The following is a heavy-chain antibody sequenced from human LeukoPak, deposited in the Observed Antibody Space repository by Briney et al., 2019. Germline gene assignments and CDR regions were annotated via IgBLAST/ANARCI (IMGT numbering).Heavy chain of an antibody. V-gene: IGHV3-20*04. CDR2: INWNGGST. D-gene: IGHD6-19*01. CDR1: GFTFDDYG. Sequence: PGGSLRLSCAASGFTFDDYGMSWVRQAPGKGLEWVSGINWNGGSTGYADSVKGRFTISRDNAKNSLYLQMNSLRAEDPALYYCARGGSAVAGGGDAFDIWGQGTMVTVSS. J-gene: IGHJ3*02. CDR3: ARGGSAVAGGGDAFDI.